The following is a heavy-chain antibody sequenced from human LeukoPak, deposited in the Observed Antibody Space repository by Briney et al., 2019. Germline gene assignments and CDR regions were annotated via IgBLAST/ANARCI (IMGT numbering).Heavy chain of an antibody. CDR2: INPSGGST. J-gene: IGHJ4*02. CDR1: GYTFSSYY. Sequence: ASVKVSCKASGYTFSSYYMHWVRQAPGQGLEWMAIINPSGGSTSYAQEFQGRVTMTRDTSASTVYMELYSLRSEDTAVYYCARGHSSGYYTGPLDYWGQGTLVTVSS. V-gene: IGHV1-46*01. CDR3: ARGHSSGYYTGPLDY. D-gene: IGHD3-22*01.